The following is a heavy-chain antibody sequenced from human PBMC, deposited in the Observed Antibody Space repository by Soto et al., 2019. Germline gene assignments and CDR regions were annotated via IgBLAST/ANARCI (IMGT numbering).Heavy chain of an antibody. CDR2: IWSDGTNE. D-gene: IGHD2-8*01. CDR1: GFIFSNYG. Sequence: QVQLVESGGGVVQPGRSLRLSCAASGFIFSNYGMRWVRQAPGKGLECVALIWSDGTNEHYVASVKGRFTISRDNSKNTLYLQMNSLTVEDTAVYDCARRPLTNTRTAFDIWGQGTMVIVSS. V-gene: IGHV3-33*01. J-gene: IGHJ3*02. CDR3: ARRPLTNTRTAFDI.